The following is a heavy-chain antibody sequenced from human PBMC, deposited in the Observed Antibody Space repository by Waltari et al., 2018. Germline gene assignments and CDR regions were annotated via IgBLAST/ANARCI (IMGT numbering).Heavy chain of an antibody. CDR3: ARGGEYVWKV. CDR2: TFHTGSS. J-gene: IGHJ4*02. Sequence: QVQLQGSGPRLVKPSETLFLTCAMSGDLVNSDSWWTWVRQRPGETLEWFAETFHTGSSHYHPSLQSRVTILLDKSKNQFSLEMKYVTAADTAVYYCARGGEYVWKVWGQGALVIVSS. D-gene: IGHD3-16*01. V-gene: IGHV4-4*02. CDR1: GDLVNSDSW.